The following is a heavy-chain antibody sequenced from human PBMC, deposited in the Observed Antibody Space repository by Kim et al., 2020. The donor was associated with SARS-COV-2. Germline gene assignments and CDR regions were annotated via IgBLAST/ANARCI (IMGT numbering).Heavy chain of an antibody. J-gene: IGHJ6*02. CDR3: ARESSSSWYPPYGMDV. V-gene: IGHV3-30*07. D-gene: IGHD6-13*01. Sequence: SVKGRFTISRDNSKNTLYLQMNSLRAEDTAVYYCARESSSSWYPPYGMDVWGQGTTVTVSS.